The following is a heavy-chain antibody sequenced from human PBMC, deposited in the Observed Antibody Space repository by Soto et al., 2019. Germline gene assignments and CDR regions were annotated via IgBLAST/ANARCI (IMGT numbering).Heavy chain of an antibody. V-gene: IGHV4-30-4*01. D-gene: IGHD3-10*01. CDR2: NYYSGST. CDR1: GGSISSGDYY. J-gene: IGHJ5*01. Sequence: PSETLSLTCTVSGGSISSGDYYWSWLRQSPGKGLEWIGYNYYSGSTYYNPTLKSPVTISIDTSKNQFSLKLSSVTAADTAVYYCARERVQSYIHHTWFDSWGQGTLVTVSS. CDR3: ARERVQSYIHHTWFDS.